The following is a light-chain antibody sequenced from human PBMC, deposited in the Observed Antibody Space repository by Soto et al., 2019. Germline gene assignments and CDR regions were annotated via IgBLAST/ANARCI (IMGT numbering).Light chain of an antibody. CDR3: QQYGSSPT. V-gene: IGKV3-20*01. Sequence: DIVLTQSPGTLSLSPGERATLSCRASQSVSSSYLAWYQQKPGQAPRLLIYGASSRATGIPDRFSGSGSGTDFTLTNSRLEPDDCAEYYCQQYGSSPTFGQGTKVEI. J-gene: IGKJ1*01. CDR2: GAS. CDR1: QSVSSSY.